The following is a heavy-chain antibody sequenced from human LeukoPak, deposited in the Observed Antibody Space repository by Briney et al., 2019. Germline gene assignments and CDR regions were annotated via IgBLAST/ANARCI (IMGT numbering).Heavy chain of an antibody. CDR1: GGTFSSYT. Sequence: SVKVSCKASGGTFSSYTISWVRQAPGQGLEWMGRIIPILGIANYAQKFQGRVTITAVKSTSTAYMELSSLRSEDTAVYYCARETIVVVPAAILLPAYYYMDVWGKGTTVTVSS. CDR3: ARETIVVVPAAILLPAYYYMDV. CDR2: IIPILGIA. J-gene: IGHJ6*03. V-gene: IGHV1-69*02. D-gene: IGHD2-2*02.